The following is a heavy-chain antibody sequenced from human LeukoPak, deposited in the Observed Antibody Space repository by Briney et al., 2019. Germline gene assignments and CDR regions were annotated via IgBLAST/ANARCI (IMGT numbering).Heavy chain of an antibody. Sequence: GASVKVSCKASGYTFTSYDISWVRQATGQGLEWMGWMNPNSGNTGYAQKFQGRVTMTRNTSISTAYMELSSLRSEDTAVYYCARVGYYYDSSGYYGTDYWGQGTLVTVSS. D-gene: IGHD3-22*01. J-gene: IGHJ4*02. CDR1: GYTFTSYD. CDR3: ARVGYYYDSSGYYGTDY. CDR2: MNPNSGNT. V-gene: IGHV1-8*01.